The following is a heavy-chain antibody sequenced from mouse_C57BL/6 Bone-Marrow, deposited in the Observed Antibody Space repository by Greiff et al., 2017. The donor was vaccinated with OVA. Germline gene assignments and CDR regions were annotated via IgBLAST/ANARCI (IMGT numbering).Heavy chain of an antibody. CDR1: GFTFSSYA. D-gene: IGHD3-2*02. V-gene: IGHV5-4*01. CDR3: ARDRRQLRSPFAY. J-gene: IGHJ3*01. CDR2: ISDGGSYT. Sequence: EVNVVESGGGLVKPGGSLKLSCAASGFTFSSYAMSWVRQTPEKRLEWVATISDGGSYTYYPDNVKGRFTISRDNAKNNLYLQMSHLKSEDTAMYYCARDRRQLRSPFAYWGQGTLVTVSA.